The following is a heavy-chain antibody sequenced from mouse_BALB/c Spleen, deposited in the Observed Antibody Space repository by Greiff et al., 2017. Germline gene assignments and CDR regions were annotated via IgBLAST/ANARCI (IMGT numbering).Heavy chain of an antibody. J-gene: IGHJ3*01. CDR2: ISTYYGDA. CDR1: GYTFTDYA. D-gene: IGHD2-10*02. V-gene: IGHV1S137*01. Sequence: VQLQQSGAELVRPGVSVKISCKGSGYTFTDYAMHWVKQSHAKSLEWIGVISTYYGDASYNQKFKGKATMTVDKSSSTAYMELARLTSEDSAIYYCAREEEEYGNSPFAYWGQGTLVTVSA. CDR3: AREEEEYGNSPFAY.